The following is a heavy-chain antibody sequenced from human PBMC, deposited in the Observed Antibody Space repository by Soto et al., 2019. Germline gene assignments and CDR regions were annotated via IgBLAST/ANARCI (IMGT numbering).Heavy chain of an antibody. V-gene: IGHV4-59*01. Sequence: SETLSLTCTVSGGSISSYYWSWIRQPPGKGLEWIGYIYYSGSTNYNPSLKSRVTISVDTSKNQFSLKLSSVTAADTAVYYCARNGGPVGDYYDSSGYSNPYDAFDIWGQGTMVTVSS. CDR3: ARNGGPVGDYYDSSGYSNPYDAFDI. CDR1: GGSISSYY. D-gene: IGHD3-22*01. CDR2: IYYSGST. J-gene: IGHJ3*02.